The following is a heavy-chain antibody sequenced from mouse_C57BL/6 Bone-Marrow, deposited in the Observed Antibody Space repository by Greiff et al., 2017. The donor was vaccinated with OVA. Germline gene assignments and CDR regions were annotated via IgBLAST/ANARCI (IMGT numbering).Heavy chain of an antibody. CDR2: IDPETGGS. J-gene: IGHJ4*01. CDR1: GYTFTDYE. V-gene: IGHV1-15*01. CDR3: TTMVTTTMDY. D-gene: IGHD2-2*01. Sequence: VQLQQSGAELVRPGASVTLSCKASGYTFTDYEMHWVKQTPVPGLEWIGAIDPETGGSAYNQKFKGKAILTADKSSSTAYMELRSLTSEDSAVYYCTTMVTTTMDYWGQGTSVTVSS.